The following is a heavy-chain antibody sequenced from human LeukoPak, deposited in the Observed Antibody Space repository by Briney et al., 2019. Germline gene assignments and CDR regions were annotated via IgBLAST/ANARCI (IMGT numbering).Heavy chain of an antibody. J-gene: IGHJ6*01. CDR3: ARGQWLVRPDENYYYGMDV. V-gene: IGHV4-39*01. CDR2: IYYSGST. CDR1: GGSISSSSYY. Sequence: SETLSLTCTVSGGSISSSSYYWGWIRQPPGKGLEWIGSIYYSGSTYYNPSLKSRVTISVDTSKNQFSLKLSSVTAADTAVYYCARGQWLVRPDENYYYGMDVWGQGTPVTVSS. D-gene: IGHD6-19*01.